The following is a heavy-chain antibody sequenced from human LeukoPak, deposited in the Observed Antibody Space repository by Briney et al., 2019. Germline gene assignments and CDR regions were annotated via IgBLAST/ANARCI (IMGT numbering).Heavy chain of an antibody. V-gene: IGHV3-7*01. CDR2: INKDGTEK. J-gene: IGHJ4*02. D-gene: IGHD3-10*01. CDR1: GFTFNSYG. CDR3: ARPYYYSSGSLPY. Sequence: GGSLRLSCAASGFTFNSYGMHWVRQAPGKGLQWVASINKDGTEKYYVDSVKGRFTISRDNTKNSLYLQMNSLRAEDTAVFYCARPYYYSSGSLPYWGQGTLVTVSS.